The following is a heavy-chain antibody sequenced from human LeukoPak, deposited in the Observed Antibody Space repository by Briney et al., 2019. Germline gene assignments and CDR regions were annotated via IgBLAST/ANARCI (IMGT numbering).Heavy chain of an antibody. V-gene: IGHV4-61*08. CDR2: VYYSGNS. D-gene: IGHD3-16*02. J-gene: IGHJ4*02. CDR1: AVSVGSAGYY. Sequence: SETLSLTCSVSAVSVGSAGYYWTWIRQPPGKGLEWIGYVYYSGNSNYNPILKSRVTMSLDPSNNQFSLKLSSVTAADTAVYYCARRQSQSGSYRYYFAYWGQGTLVAVSS. CDR3: ARRQSQSGSYRYYFAY.